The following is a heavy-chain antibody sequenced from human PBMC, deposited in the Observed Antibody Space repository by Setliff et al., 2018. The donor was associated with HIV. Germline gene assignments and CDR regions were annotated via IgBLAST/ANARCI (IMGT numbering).Heavy chain of an antibody. V-gene: IGHV4-38-2*02. D-gene: IGHD2-15*01. J-gene: IGHJ4*02. CDR2: IYASGST. Sequence: SETLSLTCTVSGYSISSGYYWGWIRQPPGKGLEWIGYIYASGSTNYNPSLKSRVTISVDTSKNQFSLKLSSVTTADTAVYYCARATATWLVDNWGQGTLVTVSS. CDR1: GYSISSGYY. CDR3: ARATATWLVDN.